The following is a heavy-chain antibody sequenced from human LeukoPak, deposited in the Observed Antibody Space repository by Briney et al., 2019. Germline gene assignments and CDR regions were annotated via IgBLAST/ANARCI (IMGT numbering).Heavy chain of an antibody. CDR3: ASVLAYCGGDCYSGDY. D-gene: IGHD2-21*02. J-gene: IGHJ4*02. V-gene: IGHV3-11*04. Sequence: GGSLRLSCAGSGFTFSDYYMNWVRQAPGKGLEWVSYISSSGSTIYYADSVKGRFTISRDNAKNSLYLQMNSLRAEDTAVYYCASVLAYCGGDCYSGDYWGQGTLVTVSS. CDR2: ISSSGSTI. CDR1: GFTFSDYY.